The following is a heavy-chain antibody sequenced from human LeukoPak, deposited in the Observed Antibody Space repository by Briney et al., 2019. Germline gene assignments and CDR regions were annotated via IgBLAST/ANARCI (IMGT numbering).Heavy chain of an antibody. CDR3: ARVLSGYYDSSGYPYYYYYYMDV. V-gene: IGHV3-48*03. CDR2: ISSSGSTI. D-gene: IGHD3-22*01. Sequence: SGGSLRLSCAASGFTVSSTYMSWVRQAPGKGLGWVSYISSSGSTIYYADSVKGRFTISRDNAKNSLYLQMNSLRAEDTAVYYCARVLSGYYDSSGYPYYYYYYMDVWGKGTTVTVSS. J-gene: IGHJ6*03. CDR1: GFTVSSTY.